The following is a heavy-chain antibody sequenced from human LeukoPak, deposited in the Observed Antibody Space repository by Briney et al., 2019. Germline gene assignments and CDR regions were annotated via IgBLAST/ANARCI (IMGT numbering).Heavy chain of an antibody. CDR2: ISAYDGNT. D-gene: IGHD7-27*01. J-gene: IGHJ4*02. CDR1: GYTFSSYG. V-gene: IGHV1-18*01. CDR3: ARESNWAYYFDY. Sequence: ASVKVSCKASGYTFSSYGISWVRQAPGQGLEWMGWISAYDGNTNYAQKLQGRVTMTTGTSTSTAYMELRSLRSDDTAVYYCARESNWAYYFDYWGQGTLVTVSS.